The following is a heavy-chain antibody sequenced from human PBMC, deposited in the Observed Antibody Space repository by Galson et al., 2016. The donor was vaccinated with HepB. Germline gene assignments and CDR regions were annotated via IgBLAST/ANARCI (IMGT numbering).Heavy chain of an antibody. Sequence: QSGAEVKKPGESLKISCKGSGYSFSNYWIVWVRQMPGKGLEWMGIIFPDDSDSKYSPSFSGHVTISADKSINPVYLQWPSLRASDTAMYYFARLGFDLSPGSPPGWFDPWGQGTLVTVSS. D-gene: IGHD3-9*01. CDR2: IFPDDSDS. CDR3: ARLGFDLSPGSPPGWFDP. V-gene: IGHV5-51*01. CDR1: GYSFSNYW. J-gene: IGHJ5*02.